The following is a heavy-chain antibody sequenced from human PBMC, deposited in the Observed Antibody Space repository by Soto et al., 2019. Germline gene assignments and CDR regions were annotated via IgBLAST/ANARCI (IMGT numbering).Heavy chain of an antibody. D-gene: IGHD2-15*01. V-gene: IGHV4-61*03. CDR1: GDSVTSGGHD. CDR2: FQYGGSS. CDR3: ATFNAGFGGRGQ. J-gene: IGHJ4*02. Sequence: QVQLQESGPGLVKPSETLCLSCAVFGDSVTSGGHDWSWIRQPPGKGLEWVGQFQYGGSSNYNPSLESRLTISFDTSKNHFSLKMTSVTAADTAVYDCATFNAGFGGRGQWGQGTPVTVSS.